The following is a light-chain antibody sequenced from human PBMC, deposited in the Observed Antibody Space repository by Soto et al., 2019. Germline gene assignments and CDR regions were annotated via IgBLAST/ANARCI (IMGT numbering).Light chain of an antibody. CDR2: DAS. V-gene: IGKV1-33*01. Sequence: DIQMTQSPSSLSASVGDRVTITCQASQDISNYLNWYQQKPGKAPKLLIYDASNLETGVPSRFSGSGSGTDFTLTITSLQPEDFATYYCQRGNSSPYTFGQGTKVDIK. CDR1: QDISNY. CDR3: QRGNSSPYT. J-gene: IGKJ2*01.